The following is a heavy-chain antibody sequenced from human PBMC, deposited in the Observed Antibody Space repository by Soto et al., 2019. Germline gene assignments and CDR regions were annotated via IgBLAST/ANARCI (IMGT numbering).Heavy chain of an antibody. D-gene: IGHD6-13*01. J-gene: IGHJ4*02. Sequence: SQTLSLTCAISGDIVSSNSVAWNWIRQSPSRGLEWLGRTYYRSKWYNDYAVSVKSRITINPDTSKNQFSLQLNSVTPEDTAVYYCARVIGSSWVDSWGPGTLVTVSS. CDR2: TYYRSKWYN. CDR1: GDIVSSNSVA. V-gene: IGHV6-1*01. CDR3: ARVIGSSWVDS.